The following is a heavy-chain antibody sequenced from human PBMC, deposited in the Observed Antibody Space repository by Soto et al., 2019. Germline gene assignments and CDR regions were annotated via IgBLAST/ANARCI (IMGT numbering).Heavy chain of an antibody. CDR3: ARDRSDFWSGYPTYFDY. V-gene: IGHV3-66*01. CDR1: GFTVSSNY. J-gene: IGHJ4*02. CDR2: FYSGGST. D-gene: IGHD3-3*01. Sequence: GGSLRLSCAASGFTVSSNYMSWVRQAPGKGLEWVSVFYSGGSTYYADSVKGRFTISRDNSKNTLHLQMNSLRAEDTAVYYCARDRSDFWSGYPTYFDYWGQGTLVTVSS.